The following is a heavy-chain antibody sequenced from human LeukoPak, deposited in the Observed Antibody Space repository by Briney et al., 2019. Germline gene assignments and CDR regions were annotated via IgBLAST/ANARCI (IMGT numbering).Heavy chain of an antibody. CDR2: VFYNGAT. J-gene: IGHJ5*02. CDR1: GGSISSSIYY. D-gene: IGHD6-19*01. V-gene: IGHV4-39*07. Sequence: PSETLSLTCIVSGGSISSSIYYWAWVRQPPGKGLEWIGTVFYNGATQYSPSLRSRVTISIDTSTNQFSLKLTSVTAADTALYYCASGDSWGWYSGWFDPWGQGTLVTVSS. CDR3: ASGDSWGWYSGWFDP.